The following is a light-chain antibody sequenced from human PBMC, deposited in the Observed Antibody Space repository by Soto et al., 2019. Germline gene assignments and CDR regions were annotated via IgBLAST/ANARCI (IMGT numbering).Light chain of an antibody. J-gene: IGKJ5*01. V-gene: IGKV3-20*01. CDR2: ATS. Sequence: IVMTQSPATLSVSPGERATLSCRASQSVSSNLAWYQQKSGQPPRLLIYATSTRATGIPDRFSGSGSVTDFTLTISRLEPEDFAVYYCQQYGSSRTFGQGTRLEIK. CDR1: QSVSSN. CDR3: QQYGSSRT.